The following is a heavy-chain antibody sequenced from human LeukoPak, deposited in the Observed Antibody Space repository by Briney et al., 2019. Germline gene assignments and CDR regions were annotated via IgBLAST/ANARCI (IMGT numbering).Heavy chain of an antibody. CDR3: ARAAGTELGYCSSTSCYTFDY. J-gene: IGHJ4*02. CDR1: GGSISSYY. D-gene: IGHD2-2*02. CDR2: IYTSGST. V-gene: IGHV4-4*07. Sequence: SETLSLTCTDSGGSISSYYWSWIRQPAGKGLEWIGRIYTSGSTNYNPSLKSRVTMSVDTSKNQFSLKLSSVTAADTAVYYCARAAGTELGYCSSTSCYTFDYWGQGTLVTVSS.